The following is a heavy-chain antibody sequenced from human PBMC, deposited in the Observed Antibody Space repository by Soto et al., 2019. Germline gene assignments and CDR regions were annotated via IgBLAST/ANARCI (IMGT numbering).Heavy chain of an antibody. CDR3: AKDHPVIEVVKVFEY. D-gene: IGHD3-22*01. Sequence: SLRLSCAASGFSFSSYAMSWVRQAPGKGLDWVSAISGSGTKTHYADSVKGRFTISRDNSKNTLYLQMNSLRAEDTAVYYCAKDHPVIEVVKVFEYWGRGALVTVSS. J-gene: IGHJ4*02. CDR2: ISGSGTKT. CDR1: GFSFSSYA. V-gene: IGHV3-23*01.